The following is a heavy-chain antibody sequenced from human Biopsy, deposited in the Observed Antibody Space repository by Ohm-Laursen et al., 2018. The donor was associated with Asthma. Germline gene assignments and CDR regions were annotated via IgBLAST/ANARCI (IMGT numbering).Heavy chain of an antibody. D-gene: IGHD3-3*01. CDR2: IKHDGSEK. V-gene: IGHV3-7*01. CDR1: GFTFGDYC. CDR3: ARTFHFWSPYHAEHYQL. Sequence: SLRLSCSASGFTFGDYCMSWVRQVPGRGLEWVANIKHDGSEKNHVDSLKGRFTISGDNAKNLLFLQMNSLRAEDTAVYYCARTFHFWSPYHAEHYQLWGQGTLVTVSS. J-gene: IGHJ1*01.